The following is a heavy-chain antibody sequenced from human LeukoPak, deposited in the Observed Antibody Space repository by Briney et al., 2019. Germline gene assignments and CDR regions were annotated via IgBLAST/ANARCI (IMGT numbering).Heavy chain of an antibody. Sequence: ASVKVSCKAFGYTFTSNYMHWVRQAPGQGPEWMGVISPSGGSTTYAQKFQGRVTLTRDMSTSTDYLELSSLRSEDTAVYYCARQTPYYGDYPPGYCYYYMDVWGKGTTVTVSS. J-gene: IGHJ6*03. D-gene: IGHD4-17*01. CDR2: ISPSGGST. CDR1: GYTFTSNY. V-gene: IGHV1-46*01. CDR3: ARQTPYYGDYPPGYCYYYMDV.